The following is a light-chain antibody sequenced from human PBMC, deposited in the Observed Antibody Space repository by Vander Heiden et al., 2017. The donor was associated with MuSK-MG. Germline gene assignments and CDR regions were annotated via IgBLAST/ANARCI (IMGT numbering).Light chain of an antibody. CDR3: QSADSNAVVV. CDR2: RDT. J-gene: IGLJ3*02. Sequence: SYELTQPPSVSVSPGQTARITCSGDPLANQFTYWYRLRSGQAPVLVMHRDTERPSGIPERFSASTSGTTVTLTISGVQAEDEADYYCQSADSNAVVVFGGGTKLTVL. V-gene: IGLV3-25*03. CDR1: PLANQF.